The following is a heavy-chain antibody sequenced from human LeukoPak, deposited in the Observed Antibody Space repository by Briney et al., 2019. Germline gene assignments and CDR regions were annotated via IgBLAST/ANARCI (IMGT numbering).Heavy chain of an antibody. CDR3: ARGASSSSIH. CDR2: MNPNSGIT. CDR1: GYAFTSYD. D-gene: IGHD6-6*01. V-gene: IGHV1-8*01. Sequence: ASVKVSCKASGYAFTSYDINWVRQATGQGLEWMGWMNPNSGITGYAQKFQGRVTMTRNTSVSTAYMELSSLRSEDTAVYYCARGASSSSIHWGQGTLVTVSS. J-gene: IGHJ4*02.